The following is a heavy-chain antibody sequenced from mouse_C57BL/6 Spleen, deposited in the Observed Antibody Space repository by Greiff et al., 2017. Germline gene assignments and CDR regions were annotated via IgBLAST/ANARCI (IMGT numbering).Heavy chain of an antibody. J-gene: IGHJ4*01. Sequence: EVQLKESGGGLVKPGGSLKLSCAASGFTFSDYGMHWVRQAPEKGLEWVAYISSGSSTIYYADTVKGRFTISRDNAKNTLFLQMTSLRSEDTAMYYCARDYEDYYAMDYWGQGTSVTVSS. V-gene: IGHV5-17*01. CDR1: GFTFSDYG. CDR2: ISSGSSTI. D-gene: IGHD1-1*01. CDR3: ARDYEDYYAMDY.